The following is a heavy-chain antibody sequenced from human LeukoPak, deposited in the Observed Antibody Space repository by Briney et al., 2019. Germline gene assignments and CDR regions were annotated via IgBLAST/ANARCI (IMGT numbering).Heavy chain of an antibody. CDR2: IYHSGST. D-gene: IGHD6-19*01. J-gene: IGHJ4*02. CDR1: GGSFSGYY. Sequence: SETLSLTCAVYGGSFSGYYWSWIRQPPGKGLEWIGEIYHSGSTNYNPSLKSRVTISVDKSKNQFSLKLSSVTAADTAVYYCARGTVAGTVRGYYFDYWGQGTLVTVSS. V-gene: IGHV4-34*01. CDR3: ARGTVAGTVRGYYFDY.